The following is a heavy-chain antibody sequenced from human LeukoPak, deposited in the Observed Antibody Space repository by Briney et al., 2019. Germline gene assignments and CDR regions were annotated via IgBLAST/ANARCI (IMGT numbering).Heavy chain of an antibody. CDR1: GGTFSSYA. J-gene: IGHJ4*02. CDR3: ARDPYSSGWYGTYFDY. D-gene: IGHD6-19*01. CDR2: IIPIFGTA. V-gene: IGHV1-69*13. Sequence: GASVKVSCKASGGTFSSYAISWVRQAPGQGLEWMGGIIPIFGTANYAQKFQGRVTITADESTSTAYMELSSLRSDDTAVYYCARDPYSSGWYGTYFDYWGQGTLVTVSS.